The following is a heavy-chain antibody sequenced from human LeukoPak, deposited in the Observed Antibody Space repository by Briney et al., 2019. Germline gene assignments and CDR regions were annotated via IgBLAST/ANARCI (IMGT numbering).Heavy chain of an antibody. CDR1: GFTVSSNP. Sequence: GGSLRLSCVASGFTVSSNPMSWVRQAPGKGLEWVSFIYSDNTHYSDSVKGRFTISRDNSKNTLYLQMNSLRAEDTAVYYCARRAGAYPHPYDYWGQGTLVTVSS. J-gene: IGHJ4*02. CDR3: ARRAGAYPHPYDY. D-gene: IGHD3-16*01. CDR2: IYSDNT. V-gene: IGHV3-53*01.